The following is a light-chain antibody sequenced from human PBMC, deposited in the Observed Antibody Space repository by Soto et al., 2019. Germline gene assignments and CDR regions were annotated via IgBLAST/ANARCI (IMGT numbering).Light chain of an antibody. CDR3: LQHNLFPRT. J-gene: IGKJ1*01. CDR1: QSISSY. CDR2: AAS. Sequence: DIHGTPSPSSLSAYVRDRVPITCLASQSISSYLNWYQQKPGKAPKLLIYAASSLQSGAPSRFSGSGSGTDFTLTISSLQPEDFGTYYCLQHNLFPRTFGQGSKVAIK. V-gene: IGKV1-39*01.